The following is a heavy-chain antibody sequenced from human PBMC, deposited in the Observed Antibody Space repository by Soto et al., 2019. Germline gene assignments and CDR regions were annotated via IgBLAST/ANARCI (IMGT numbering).Heavy chain of an antibody. Sequence: GGSLRISCAASGFTFSSYGMHGVRQAPGKGLEWVAVIWYDGSNKYYADSVKGRFTISRDNSKNTLYLQMNSRRAEDTAVYYCARRLVYWGQGTLVTVSS. J-gene: IGHJ4*02. CDR3: ARRLVY. CDR1: GFTFSSYG. V-gene: IGHV3-33*01. CDR2: IWYDGSNK.